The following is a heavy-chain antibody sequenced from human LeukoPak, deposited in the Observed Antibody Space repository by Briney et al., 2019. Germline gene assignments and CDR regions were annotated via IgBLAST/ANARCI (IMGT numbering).Heavy chain of an antibody. V-gene: IGHV3-48*01. J-gene: IGHJ4*02. CDR3: AREEMMGATHFDY. Sequence: PGESLRLSCAASGFTFSTYSMNWVRQAPGKGLEWVSYISSSSSTIYYADSVKGRFTISRDNAKNSLYLQMNSLRAEDTAVYYCAREEMMGATHFDYWGQGTLVTVSS. D-gene: IGHD1-26*01. CDR2: ISSSSSTI. CDR1: GFTFSTYS.